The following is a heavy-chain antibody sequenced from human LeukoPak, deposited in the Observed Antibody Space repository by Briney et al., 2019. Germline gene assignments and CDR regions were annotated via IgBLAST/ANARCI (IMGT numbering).Heavy chain of an antibody. CDR2: ISAYNGNT. CDR1: GYTFTSYG. J-gene: IGHJ4*02. Sequence: ASVKVSCKASGYTFTSYGISWVRQAPGQGLEWMGWISAYNGNTNYAQKLQGRVTMTTDTSTSTAYMELRSLRSGDTAVYYCASLAARASYDYWGQGTLVTVSS. CDR3: ASLAARASYDY. V-gene: IGHV1-18*01. D-gene: IGHD6-6*01.